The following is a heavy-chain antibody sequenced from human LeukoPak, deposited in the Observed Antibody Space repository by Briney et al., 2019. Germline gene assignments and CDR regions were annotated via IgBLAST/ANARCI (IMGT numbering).Heavy chain of an antibody. V-gene: IGHV1-69*05. CDR3: ATMALRTSCPFDY. D-gene: IGHD2-2*01. J-gene: IGHJ4*02. CDR1: GGTFSSYA. Sequence: SVKVSCKASGGTFSSYAISWVRQAPGQGLEWMGGIIPIFGTANYAQKFQGRVTITTDESTSAAYMELSSLRSEDTAVYYCATMALRTSCPFDYWGQGTLVTVSS. CDR2: IIPIFGTA.